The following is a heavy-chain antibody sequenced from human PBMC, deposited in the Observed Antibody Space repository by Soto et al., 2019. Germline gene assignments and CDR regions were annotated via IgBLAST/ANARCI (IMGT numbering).Heavy chain of an antibody. J-gene: IGHJ6*02. CDR1: GYTFSRYG. D-gene: IGHD2-8*01. CDR3: AKNGQPPYYYYGMDV. V-gene: IGHV1-18*01. CDR2: ISGYNGDT. Sequence: QGQLVQSGPEVKKPGASVKVSCKTSGYTFSRYGISWVRQAPGQGLEWMGWISGYNGDTNYAQKVQGRVTMTIDTSXXNAYMELRSLTSDDTAIYYCAKNGQPPYYYYGMDVWGQGTTVTVSS.